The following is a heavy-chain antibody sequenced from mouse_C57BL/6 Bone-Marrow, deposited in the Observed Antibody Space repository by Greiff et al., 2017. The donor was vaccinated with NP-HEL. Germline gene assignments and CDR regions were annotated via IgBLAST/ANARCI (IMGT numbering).Heavy chain of an antibody. Sequence: VQLQQPGAELVKPGASVKLSCKASGYTFTSYWMPWVKQRPGRGLEWIGRIYPNSGGTNYNEKFKSKATLTVDKSSSPAYMQLSSLTSEDAAVYYCARDGELCYGSSLCYAMGYWGQGTTVTVAS. CDR1: GYTFTSYW. CDR2: IYPNSGGT. J-gene: IGHJ4*01. V-gene: IGHV1-72*01. CDR3: ARDGELCYGSSLCYAMGY. D-gene: IGHD1-1*01.